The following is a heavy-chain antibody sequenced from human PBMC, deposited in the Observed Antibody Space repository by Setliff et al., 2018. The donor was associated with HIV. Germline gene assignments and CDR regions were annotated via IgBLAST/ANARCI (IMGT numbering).Heavy chain of an antibody. CDR2: IWYDGSNK. D-gene: IGHD2-2*01. J-gene: IGHJ6*03. CDR3: ARDPGVPAAIAYYYYYLDV. Sequence: PGESLKISCAASGFTFSSYGMRWVRQAPGKGLEWVAVIWYDGSNKYYAGSVKGRFTISRDNSKNTLYLQMNSLRAEDTAVYYCARDPGVPAAIAYYYYYLDVWGKGTTVTVSS. CDR1: GFTFSSYG. V-gene: IGHV3-33*01.